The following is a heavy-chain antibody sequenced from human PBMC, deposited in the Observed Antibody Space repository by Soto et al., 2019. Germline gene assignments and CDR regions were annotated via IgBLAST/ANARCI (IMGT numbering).Heavy chain of an antibody. J-gene: IGHJ4*02. CDR3: ARGGFGGGVDY. V-gene: IGHV1-18*01. CDR1: GYTFNNYG. D-gene: IGHD3-10*01. CDR2: ISTYNGDT. Sequence: QVQLVQSGAEVKKPGASVKVSCKASGYTFNNYGISWVRQAPGQGLEWMGWISTYNGDTNYAQKLQGSVTMTTDTSTTTANRELRSLTSDDTAVYYCARGGFGGGVDYWGQGTLVTVSS.